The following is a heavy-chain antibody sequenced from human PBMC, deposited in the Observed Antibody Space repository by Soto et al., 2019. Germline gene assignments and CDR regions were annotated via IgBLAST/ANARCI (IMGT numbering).Heavy chain of an antibody. CDR2: IKQDGSEK. D-gene: IGHD4-17*01. Sequence: EVQLVESGGGLVQPGGSLRLSCGASGFSFNTYWMSWVRQAPGKGLEWVANIKQDGSEKSYVNSVKGRLTISRDNAKDSLYLQMDSLRAEDTAVYYCARVNYGDYYYYMDVWGKGTTVTVSS. CDR3: ARVNYGDYYYYMDV. V-gene: IGHV3-7*01. J-gene: IGHJ6*03. CDR1: GFSFNTYW.